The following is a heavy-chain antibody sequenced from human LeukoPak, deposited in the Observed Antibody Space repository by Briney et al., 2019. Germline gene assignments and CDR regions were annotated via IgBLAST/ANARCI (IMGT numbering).Heavy chain of an antibody. Sequence: PSETLSLTCTVSGGSISSYYWSWIRQPPGKGLEWIGSIYYSGSTYYNPSLKSRVTISVDTSKNQFSLKLSSVTAADTAVYYCARHGIVGATLSFDYWGQGTLVTVSS. CDR3: ARHGIVGATLSFDY. CDR2: IYYSGST. J-gene: IGHJ4*02. D-gene: IGHD1-26*01. CDR1: GGSISSYY. V-gene: IGHV4-59*05.